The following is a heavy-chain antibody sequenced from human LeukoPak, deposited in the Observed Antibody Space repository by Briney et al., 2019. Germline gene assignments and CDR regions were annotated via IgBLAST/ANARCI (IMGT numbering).Heavy chain of an antibody. V-gene: IGHV3-23*01. CDR3: AKDAYGGNLIYYYYMDV. J-gene: IGHJ6*03. D-gene: IGHD4-23*01. Sequence: PGGSLRLSCAASGFTFSSYAMSWVRQAPGKGLEWVSAISGSGGSTYYADSVKGRFTISRDNSKNTLYLQMNSLRAEDTAVYYCAKDAYGGNLIYYYYMDVWGKGTTVTISS. CDR2: ISGSGGST. CDR1: GFTFSSYA.